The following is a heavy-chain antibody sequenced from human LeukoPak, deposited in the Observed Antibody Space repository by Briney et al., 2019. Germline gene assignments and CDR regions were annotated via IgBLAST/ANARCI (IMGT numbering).Heavy chain of an antibody. J-gene: IGHJ4*02. CDR1: GGSISSGSYY. Sequence: SETLSLTCTVSGGSISSGSYYWSWIRQPAGKGLEWIGRIYTSGSTNYNPSLKSRVTISVDTSKNQFSLKLSSVTAADTAVYYCARDNGYDFWSGYYYIDYWGQGTLVTVSS. CDR2: IYTSGST. CDR3: ARDNGYDFWSGYYYIDY. V-gene: IGHV4-61*02. D-gene: IGHD3-3*01.